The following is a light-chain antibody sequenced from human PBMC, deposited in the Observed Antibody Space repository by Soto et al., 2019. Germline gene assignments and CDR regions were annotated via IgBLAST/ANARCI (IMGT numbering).Light chain of an antibody. CDR1: SSNIGAGYD. J-gene: IGLJ3*02. CDR2: GNS. V-gene: IGLV1-40*01. Sequence: QSVLTQPPSVSGAPGQRVTISCTGSSSNIGAGYDVHWYQQLPGTAPKLLIYGNSNRPSGVPDRFSGSKSGTSASLAITGLQAEDAADYYCQSYDSSLSGFRVFGGGTKLTVL. CDR3: QSYDSSLSGFRV.